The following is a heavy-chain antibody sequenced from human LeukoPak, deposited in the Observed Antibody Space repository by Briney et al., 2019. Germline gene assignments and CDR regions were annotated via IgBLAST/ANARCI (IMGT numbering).Heavy chain of an antibody. CDR3: AKVVGPMVRGASAHKSAFNR. J-gene: IGHJ3*01. D-gene: IGHD3-10*01. Sequence: GGSLRLSCAASGFTVSTYAMSWVRQAPGKGLEWVSTIGGGDDRTFYNDSVKGRFTISRDNSKNTLYLQMSSLRAEDTAVYYCAKVVGPMVRGASAHKSAFNRWGQGAMVTVSS. CDR2: IGGGDDRT. CDR1: GFTVSTYA. V-gene: IGHV3-23*01.